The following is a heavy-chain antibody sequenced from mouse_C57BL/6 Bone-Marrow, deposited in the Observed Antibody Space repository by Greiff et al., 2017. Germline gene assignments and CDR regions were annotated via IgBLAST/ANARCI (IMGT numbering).Heavy chain of an antibody. J-gene: IGHJ2*01. CDR3: ARRDGYYPYYFDY. D-gene: IGHD2-3*01. Sequence: EVQLQESGGGLVKPGGSLKLSCAASGFTFSDYGMHWVRQAPEKGLEWVAYISSGSSTIYYADTVKGRFTISRDNAKNTPFLQMTSLRSEATAMYYCARRDGYYPYYFDYWGQGTTLTVSS. V-gene: IGHV5-17*01. CDR1: GFTFSDYG. CDR2: ISSGSSTI.